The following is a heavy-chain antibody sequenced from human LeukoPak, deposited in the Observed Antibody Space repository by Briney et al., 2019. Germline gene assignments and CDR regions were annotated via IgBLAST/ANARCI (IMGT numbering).Heavy chain of an antibody. V-gene: IGHV4-31*01. CDR1: GGSISSGGYY. Sequence: PSETLSLTCTVSGGSISSGGYYCSWIRQHPGKGLEWIGYIYYSGSTYCNPSVKIHVTISVDTSKNQFYLKLSSVTAADTAAYYSASSYGYYDAFDIWGQGTMVTVSS. CDR3: ASSYGYYDAFDI. CDR2: IYYSGST. J-gene: IGHJ3*02. D-gene: IGHD3-22*01.